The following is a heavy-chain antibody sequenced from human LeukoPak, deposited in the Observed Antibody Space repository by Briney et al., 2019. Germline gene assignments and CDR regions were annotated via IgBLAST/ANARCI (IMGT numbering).Heavy chain of an antibody. CDR3: AKHTAMAPDYYYYGMDV. CDR1: GFTFSSYG. D-gene: IGHD5-18*01. CDR2: ISYDGSNK. V-gene: IGHV3-30*18. Sequence: GGSLRLSCAASGFTFSSYGMHWVRQAPGKGLEWVAVISYDGSNKYYADSVKGRFTISRDNSKNTLYLQMNSLRAEDTAVYYCAKHTAMAPDYYYYGMDVWGQGTTVTVSS. J-gene: IGHJ6*02.